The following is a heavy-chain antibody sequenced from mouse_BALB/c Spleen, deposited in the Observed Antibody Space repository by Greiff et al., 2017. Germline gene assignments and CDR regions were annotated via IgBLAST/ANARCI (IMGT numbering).Heavy chain of an antibody. J-gene: IGHJ3*01. D-gene: IGHD2-14*01. Sequence: VQLKESGPGLVKPSQSLSLTCTVTGYSITSDYAWNWIRQFPGNKLEWMGYISYSGSTSYNPSLKSRISITRDTSKNQFFLQLNSVTTEDTATYYCARLDRYDPFAYWGQGTLVTVSA. CDR1: GYSITSDYA. CDR2: ISYSGST. V-gene: IGHV3-2*02. CDR3: ARLDRYDPFAY.